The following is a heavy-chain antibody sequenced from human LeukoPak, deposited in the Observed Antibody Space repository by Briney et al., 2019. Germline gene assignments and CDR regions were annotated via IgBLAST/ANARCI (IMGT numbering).Heavy chain of an antibody. CDR2: ISSSSSYI. V-gene: IGHV3-21*01. Sequence: GGSLRLSCAASGFTFSSYSMNWVRQAPGKGLEWVSSISSSSSYIYYADSVKGRFTISRDNAKNSLYLQMNSLRAEDTAVYYCASGLWFGEFAYDYWGQGTLVTVSS. CDR1: GFTFSSYS. D-gene: IGHD3-10*01. J-gene: IGHJ4*02. CDR3: ASGLWFGEFAYDY.